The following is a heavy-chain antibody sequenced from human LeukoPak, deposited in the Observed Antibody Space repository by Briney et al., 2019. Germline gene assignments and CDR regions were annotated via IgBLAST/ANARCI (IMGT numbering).Heavy chain of an antibody. CDR3: AKTAAAANLDY. CDR1: GFTFDDYA. D-gene: IGHD2-2*01. J-gene: IGHJ4*02. CDR2: ISWNSGSI. V-gene: IGHV3-9*01. Sequence: GRSLRLSCAASGFTFDDYAMHWVRQAPGKGLEGVSGISWNSGSIGYADSVKGRFTISRDNAKNSLYLQMNSLRAEDTALYYCAKTAAAANLDYWGQGTLVTVSS.